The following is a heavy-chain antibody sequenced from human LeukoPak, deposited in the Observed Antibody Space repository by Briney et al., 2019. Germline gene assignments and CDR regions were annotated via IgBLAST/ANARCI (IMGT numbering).Heavy chain of an antibody. V-gene: IGHV3-30*18. CDR1: GFTFSSYG. Sequence: GRSLRLSCAASGFTFSSYGMHWVRQAPGKGLEWVAVISYDGSNKHYADSVKGRFTISRDNSKNTLYLQMNSLRAEDTAVYYCAKPLVSGYWGQGTLVTVSS. CDR3: AKPLVSGY. CDR2: ISYDGSNK. D-gene: IGHD2-21*01. J-gene: IGHJ4*02.